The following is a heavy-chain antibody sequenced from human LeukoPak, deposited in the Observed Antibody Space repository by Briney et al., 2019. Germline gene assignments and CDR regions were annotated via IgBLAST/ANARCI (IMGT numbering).Heavy chain of an antibody. J-gene: IGHJ4*02. CDR3: ARSHYYDSSGPGDY. V-gene: IGHV3-7*01. CDR1: GFTFSWYW. D-gene: IGHD3-22*01. CDR2: IKQDGSEK. Sequence: GGSLRLSCAASGFTFSWYWMSWVRQAPGKGLEWVANIKQDGSEKYYVDSVKGRFTISRDNAKNSLYLQLNSLRAEDTAVYYCARSHYYDSSGPGDYWGQGTLVTVSS.